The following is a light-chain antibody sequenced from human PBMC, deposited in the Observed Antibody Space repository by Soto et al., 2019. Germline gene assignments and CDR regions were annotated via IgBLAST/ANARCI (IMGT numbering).Light chain of an antibody. V-gene: IGKV1-5*03. CDR2: KAS. CDR1: QTISSL. Sequence: VRMSQSPATLSGYVGDRVTTTCRASQTISSLLAWYQQKPGKTPKLLIYKASSLESGVPSRFSGSGSETEFTLTISSLQPDDFATYYCQQYNVYSTFGGGTKVDI. CDR3: QQYNVYST. J-gene: IGKJ4*01.